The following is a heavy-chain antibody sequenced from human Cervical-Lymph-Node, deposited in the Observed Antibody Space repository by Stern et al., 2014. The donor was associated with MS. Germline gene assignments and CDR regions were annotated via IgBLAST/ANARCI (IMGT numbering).Heavy chain of an antibody. D-gene: IGHD2-2*01. Sequence: EVQLVDSGGVLVQPGGSLKLSCAASGFTFSRYWMTWVRQAPGKGLEWVANIKEDGSEQYYVDSVKGRFTMSRDNAKNSLYLQMNSLRAEDTAVYYCARRVLVAMGGYPKTLDVWGRGTTVTVSS. CDR3: ARRVLVAMGGYPKTLDV. J-gene: IGHJ6*02. V-gene: IGHV3-7*01. CDR1: GFTFSRYW. CDR2: IKEDGSEQ.